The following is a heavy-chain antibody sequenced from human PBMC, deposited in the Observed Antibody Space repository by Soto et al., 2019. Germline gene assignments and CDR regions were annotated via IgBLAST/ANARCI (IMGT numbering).Heavy chain of an antibody. D-gene: IGHD3-10*01. Sequence: QVPLVESGGGVVQPGRSLRLSCAASGFTFSSYAMHCVRQAPGKGLEWVAVISYDGSNKYYADSVKARFTISRDNSKNTLYLQMNSLRAADTAVYYCARVRYYYGSGSSPYYFDYWGQGTLVTVS. CDR3: ARVRYYYGSGSSPYYFDY. CDR1: GFTFSSYA. J-gene: IGHJ4*02. V-gene: IGHV3-30-3*01. CDR2: ISYDGSNK.